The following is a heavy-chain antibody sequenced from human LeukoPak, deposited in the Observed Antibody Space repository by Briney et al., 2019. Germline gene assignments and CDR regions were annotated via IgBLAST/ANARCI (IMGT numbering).Heavy chain of an antibody. V-gene: IGHV4-59*01. CDR2: MFYTGSG. Sequence: SETLSLTCTVSGGSINNYYWNWIRQPPGKGLEWIGYMFYTGSGNYNPSLKSRVTISVDTSKSQVSLKLTSVTAADTAVYYCATNLPGYSYGYWVAWGQGTLVTASS. J-gene: IGHJ5*02. D-gene: IGHD5-18*01. CDR3: ATNLPGYSYGYWVA. CDR1: GGSINNYY.